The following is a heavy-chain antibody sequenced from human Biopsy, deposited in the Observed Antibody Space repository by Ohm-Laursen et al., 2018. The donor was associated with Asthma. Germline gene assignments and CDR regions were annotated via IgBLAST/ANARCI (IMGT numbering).Heavy chain of an antibody. J-gene: IGHJ4*02. CDR1: GGSISSSSYY. Sequence: GTPSLTCTVSGGSISSSSYYWGWIRRPPGKGLEFIGTIYYSGSTYYNPSLKSRVTLSVDASKNQFSLKLTSVTAADTAVYYCVSPPGYWGQGTRVTVSS. CDR2: IYYSGST. V-gene: IGHV4-39*01. CDR3: VSPPGY.